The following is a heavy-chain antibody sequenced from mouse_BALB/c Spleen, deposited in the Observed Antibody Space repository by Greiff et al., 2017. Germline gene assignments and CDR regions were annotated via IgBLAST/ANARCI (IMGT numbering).Heavy chain of an antibody. CDR2: IWAGGST. CDR3: ARDRYGNPFAY. CDR1: GFSLTSYG. J-gene: IGHJ3*01. D-gene: IGHD2-10*02. Sequence: QVQLKESGPGLVAPSQTLSITCTVSGFSLTSYGVHWVRQPPGKGLEWLGAIWAGGSTNYNSALMSRLSISKDNTKNQVFLKMNSQQTDDKAMYYYARDRYGNPFAYWGQGTLVTVSA. V-gene: IGHV2-9*02.